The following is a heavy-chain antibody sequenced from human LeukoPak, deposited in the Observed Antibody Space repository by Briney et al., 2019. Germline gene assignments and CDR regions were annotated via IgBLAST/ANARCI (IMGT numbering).Heavy chain of an antibody. J-gene: IGHJ4*02. CDR1: GFTVSSSY. CDR2: IYSGGST. V-gene: IGHV3-53*01. D-gene: IGHD1-26*01. Sequence: GGSLRLSCAASGFTVSSSYMSWVRQAPGKGLEWVSVIYSGGSTYYADSVKGRFTISRDNSKNTLYLQMNSLRAEDTAVYYCAKGGPTGSNYFDFWGQGTLVTVSS. CDR3: AKGGPTGSNYFDF.